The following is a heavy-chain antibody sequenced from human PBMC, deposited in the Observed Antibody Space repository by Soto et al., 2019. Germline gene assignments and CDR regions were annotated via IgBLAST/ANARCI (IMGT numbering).Heavy chain of an antibody. CDR3: AKASGDCYSH. J-gene: IGHJ4*02. D-gene: IGHD2-21*02. CDR2: ISYDGSNK. V-gene: IGHV3-30*18. Sequence: PGGSLRLSCAASGFTFSSYGMHWVRQAPGKGLEWVAVISYDGSNKYYADSVKGRFTISRDNSKNTLYLQMNSLRAEDTAVYYCAKASGDCYSHWGQGTLVTVSS. CDR1: GFTFSSYG.